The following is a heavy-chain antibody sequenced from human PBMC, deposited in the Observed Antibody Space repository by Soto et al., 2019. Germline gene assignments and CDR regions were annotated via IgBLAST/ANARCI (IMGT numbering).Heavy chain of an antibody. CDR3: ARKGQYYDFWSGYYPKPGGMDV. CDR1: GFTFSSYE. D-gene: IGHD3-3*01. V-gene: IGHV3-48*03. J-gene: IGHJ6*02. CDR2: ISSSGSTI. Sequence: GSLRLSCAASGFTFSSYEMNWVRQAPGKGLEWVSYISSSGSTIYYADSVKGRFTISRDNAKNSLYLQMNSLRAEDTAVYYCARKGQYYDFWSGYYPKPGGMDVWGQGTTVTVS.